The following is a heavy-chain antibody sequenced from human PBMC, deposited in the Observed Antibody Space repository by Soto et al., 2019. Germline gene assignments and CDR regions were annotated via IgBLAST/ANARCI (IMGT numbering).Heavy chain of an antibody. CDR3: ASENVSVLNSDYFQH. CDR1: GGSISSGGYS. J-gene: IGHJ1*01. Sequence: QLQLQESGSGLVKPSQTLSLTCAVSGGSISSGGYSWSWIRQPPGKGLEWIGYIYHSGSTYYNPSLKSRVTISVDRSTNQFSLKLSSVTAADPAVYYCASENVSVLNSDYFQHWGQGTLVTVSS. D-gene: IGHD3-10*01. CDR2: IYHSGST. V-gene: IGHV4-30-2*01.